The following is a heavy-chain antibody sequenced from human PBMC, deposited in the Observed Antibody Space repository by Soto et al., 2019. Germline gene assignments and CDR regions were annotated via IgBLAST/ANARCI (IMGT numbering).Heavy chain of an antibody. CDR3: ARDREGCRGGSCHENWFDP. CDR2: IYYSGST. J-gene: IGHJ5*02. V-gene: IGHV4-59*01. D-gene: IGHD2-15*01. Sequence: WIRQPPGKGLEWIGYIYYSGSTNYNPSLKSRVTISVDTSKNQFSLKLSSVTAADTAVYYCARDREGCRGGSCHENWFDPWGQGTMVTVSA.